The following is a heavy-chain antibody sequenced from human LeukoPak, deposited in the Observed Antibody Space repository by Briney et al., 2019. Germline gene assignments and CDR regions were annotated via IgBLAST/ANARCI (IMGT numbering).Heavy chain of an antibody. CDR3: ARSWLAETTLVTPYNY. Sequence: SVKVSCKASGGTFSSYAISWVRQAPGQGLEWMGGIIPIFGTANYAQKFQGRVTITADESTSTAYMELSSLRSEDTATYYCARSWLAETTLVTPYNYWGQGTLVTVSS. J-gene: IGHJ4*02. CDR2: IIPIFGTA. V-gene: IGHV1-69*01. D-gene: IGHD4-23*01. CDR1: GGTFSSYA.